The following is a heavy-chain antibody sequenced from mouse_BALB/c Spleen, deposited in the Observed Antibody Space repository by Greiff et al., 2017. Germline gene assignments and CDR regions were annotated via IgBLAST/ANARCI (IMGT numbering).Heavy chain of an antibody. J-gene: IGHJ4*01. V-gene: IGHV5-4*02. Sequence: EVKLMESGGGLVKPGGSLKLSCAASGFTFSDYYMSWVRQTPEKRLEWVATISDGGSYTYYPDSVKGRFTISRDTAKNNLYLQMSSLKSEDTAMYYCARGEGYGYYAMDYWGQGTSVTVSS. CDR1: GFTFSDYY. CDR3: ARGEGYGYYAMDY. D-gene: IGHD1-1*02. CDR2: ISDGGSYT.